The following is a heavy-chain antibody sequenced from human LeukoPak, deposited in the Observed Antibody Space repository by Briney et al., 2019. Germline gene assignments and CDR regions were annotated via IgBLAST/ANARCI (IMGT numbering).Heavy chain of an antibody. CDR2: IYTSGST. Sequence: PSETLSLPCTVSGGSISSYYWSWIRQPAGKGLEWIGRIYTSGSTNYNPSLKSRVTMSVDTSKNQFSLKLSSVTAADTAVYYCAGVGVTGEKDYFDYWGQGTLVTVSS. V-gene: IGHV4-4*07. CDR3: AGVGVTGEKDYFDY. J-gene: IGHJ4*02. D-gene: IGHD2-21*02. CDR1: GGSISSYY.